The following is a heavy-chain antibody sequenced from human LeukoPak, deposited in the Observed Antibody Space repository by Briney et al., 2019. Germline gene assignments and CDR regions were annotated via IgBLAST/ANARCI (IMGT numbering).Heavy chain of an antibody. D-gene: IGHD3-22*01. CDR2: IKRKSDGGTT. Sequence: GGSLRLSCAASGLTFSNAWMSWVRQAPGKGLEWVGRIKRKSDGGTTDYAAPVKGRFTISRDESKNTLYLQMNSLKSEDTAVYYCTTELDIRPNHYWGQGTLVTVSS. CDR3: TTELDIRPNHY. V-gene: IGHV3-15*01. CDR1: GLTFSNAW. J-gene: IGHJ4*02.